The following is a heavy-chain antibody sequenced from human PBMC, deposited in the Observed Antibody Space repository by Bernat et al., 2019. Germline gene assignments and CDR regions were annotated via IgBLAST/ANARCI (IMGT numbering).Heavy chain of an antibody. J-gene: IGHJ4*02. V-gene: IGHV1-69*08. CDR3: AKDLRGRRDGYPRLGDY. D-gene: IGHD5-24*01. Sequence: QVQLVQSGAEVKKPGSSVKVSCKASGGTFSSYTISWVRQAPGQGLEWMGRIIPILGIANYAQKFQGRVTITADKSTSTAYMELSSLRSEDTAVYYCAKDLRGRRDGYPRLGDYWGQGTLVTVSS. CDR1: GGTFSSYT. CDR2: IIPILGIA.